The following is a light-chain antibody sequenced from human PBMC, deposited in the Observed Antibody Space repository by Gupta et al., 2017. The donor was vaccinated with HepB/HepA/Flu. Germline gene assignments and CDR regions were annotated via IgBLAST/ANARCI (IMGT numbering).Light chain of an antibody. J-gene: IGKJ4*01. Sequence: DIVLTQSPATLSLSPGERATLSCRASQSVSSYLAWYQQRPGQAPRLLIYDASNRATGIPARFSGSGSETDFSLIISSLEPDDFAVYYCQHRSTLPLTFGRGTKVEIK. CDR2: DAS. CDR3: QHRSTLPLT. CDR1: QSVSSY. V-gene: IGKV3-11*01.